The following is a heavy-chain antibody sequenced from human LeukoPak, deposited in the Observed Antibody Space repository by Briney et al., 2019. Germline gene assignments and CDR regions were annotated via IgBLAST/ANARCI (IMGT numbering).Heavy chain of an antibody. CDR1: GFTFSSYE. Sequence: GGSLRLSCAASGFTFSSYEMNWVRLAPGKGLEWVSYISSSGSTKYYADSVKGRFTISRDNAKNSLYLQMNSLRAEDTAVYYCAREYSSGWYDYWGQGTLVTVSS. J-gene: IGHJ4*02. CDR3: AREYSSGWYDY. CDR2: ISSSGSTK. V-gene: IGHV3-48*03. D-gene: IGHD6-19*01.